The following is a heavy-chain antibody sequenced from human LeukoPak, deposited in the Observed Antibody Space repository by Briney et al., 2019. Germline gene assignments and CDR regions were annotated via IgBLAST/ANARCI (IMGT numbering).Heavy chain of an antibody. V-gene: IGHV1-2*02. CDR1: GYTFTGYY. CDR3: AREGGILTAYWFDP. J-gene: IGHJ5*02. Sequence: ASVKVSCKASGYTFTGYYMHWVRQAPGQGLEWMGWINPNSGGTNYAQKFQGRVTMTRDTSISTAYMELSRLRSDDTAVYYCAREGGILTAYWFDPWGQGTLVTVSS. D-gene: IGHD3-9*01. CDR2: INPNSGGT.